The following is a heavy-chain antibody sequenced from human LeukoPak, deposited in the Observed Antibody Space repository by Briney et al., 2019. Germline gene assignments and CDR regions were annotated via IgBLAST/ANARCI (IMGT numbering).Heavy chain of an antibody. V-gene: IGHV3-23*01. Sequence: GGSLRLSCAASEFTFSSYSMNWVRQAPGKGLEWVSAISGSGGSTYYADSVKGRFTISRDNSKNTLYLQMNSLRAEDTAVYYCAKTIGPYYFDYWGQGTLVTVSS. D-gene: IGHD3-10*01. CDR2: ISGSGGST. CDR3: AKTIGPYYFDY. CDR1: EFTFSSYS. J-gene: IGHJ4*02.